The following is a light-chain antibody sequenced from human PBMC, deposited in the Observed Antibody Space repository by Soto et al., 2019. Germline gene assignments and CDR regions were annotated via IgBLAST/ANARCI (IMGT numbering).Light chain of an antibody. CDR1: QSINNW. CDR3: QQYNSYSPLT. Sequence: DVQMTQSPSTLSASVGDRVTITCRASQSINNWLAWYQQRPGKAPRLLIYNASSIETGVPSRFSGSGSGTVFTLTISFLQPDEFATYYCQQYNSYSPLTFGGGTKVDIK. CDR2: NAS. V-gene: IGKV1-5*03. J-gene: IGKJ4*01.